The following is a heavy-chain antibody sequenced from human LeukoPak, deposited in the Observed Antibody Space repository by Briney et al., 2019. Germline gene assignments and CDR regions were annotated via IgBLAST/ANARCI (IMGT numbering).Heavy chain of an antibody. CDR3: ARSLLGIDYGSGSYDFDY. CDR2: IYTSGST. J-gene: IGHJ4*02. V-gene: IGHV4-4*07. D-gene: IGHD3-10*01. CDR1: GGSISSYY. Sequence: SETLSLTCTVSGGSISSYYWSWIRQPAGKGLEWIGRIYTSGSTNYNPSLKSRVTISVDTSKNQFSLKLSSVTAADTAVYYCARSLLGIDYGSGSYDFDYWGQGTLVTVSS.